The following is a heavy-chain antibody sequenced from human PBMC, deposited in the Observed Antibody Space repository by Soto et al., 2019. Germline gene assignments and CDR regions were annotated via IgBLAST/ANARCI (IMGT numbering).Heavy chain of an antibody. CDR1: GFTFSSYS. J-gene: IGHJ6*03. Sequence: GGSLRLSCAASGFTFSSYSMNWVRQAPGKGLEWVSYISSSSSTTYYADSVKGRFTISRDSAKNTLYLQMNSLRAEDTAVYYCAKHYDILTGYYTGYYYYMDFCGKGTTVTVSS. D-gene: IGHD3-9*01. CDR3: AKHYDILTGYYTGYYYYMDF. CDR2: ISSSSSTT. V-gene: IGHV3-48*01.